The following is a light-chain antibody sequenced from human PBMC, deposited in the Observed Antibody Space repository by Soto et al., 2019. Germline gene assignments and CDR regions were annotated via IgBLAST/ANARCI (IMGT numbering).Light chain of an antibody. V-gene: IGLV2-8*01. J-gene: IGLJ1*01. CDR1: SSDVGAYKS. CDR3: SSFTSRFTFV. CDR2: EVY. Sequence: QSVLAQPPSASGSPGQSVTISCTGTSSDVGAYKSVSWYQQHPGKAPRLLIYEVYRRPSGVPDRFSGSKSGNTASLTVSGLLAEDEAHYYCSSFTSRFTFVFGTGTKLTVL.